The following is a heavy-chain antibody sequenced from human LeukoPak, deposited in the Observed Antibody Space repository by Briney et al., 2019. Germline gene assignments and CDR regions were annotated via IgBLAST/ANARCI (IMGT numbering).Heavy chain of an antibody. CDR1: GFTFSSSE. J-gene: IGHJ6*04. D-gene: IGHD3/OR15-3a*01. Sequence: GGSLRLSCIASGFTFSSSEMNWVRQAPGKGLEWVSYISDSGTTKYYADSLRGRFTISRDTAKNSVYLQMNSLRAEDTSVYYCARDYDLSSGAMDVWGKGTTVTVSS. V-gene: IGHV3-48*03. CDR3: ARDYDLSSGAMDV. CDR2: ISDSGTTK.